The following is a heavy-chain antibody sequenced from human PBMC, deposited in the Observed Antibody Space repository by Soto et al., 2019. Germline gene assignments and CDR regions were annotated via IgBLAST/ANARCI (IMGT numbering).Heavy chain of an antibody. D-gene: IGHD2-8*02. CDR1: GHSIRSNTW. CDR3: ARDKITGLFDY. J-gene: IGHJ4*02. Sequence: PSETLSLTCAVSGHSIRSNTWWGWIRQPPGTGLEWIGEINHSGSTNYNPSLKSRVTISVDTSKNQFSLKLTSVTAADTAVYYCARDKITGLFDYWGQGTLVTVSS. CDR2: INHSGST. V-gene: IGHV4-4*02.